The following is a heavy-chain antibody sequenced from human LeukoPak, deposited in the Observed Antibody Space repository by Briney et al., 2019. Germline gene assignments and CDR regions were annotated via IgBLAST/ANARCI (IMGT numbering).Heavy chain of an antibody. CDR1: GFTFSSYA. CDR3: ANAWTVTTLGGMDV. D-gene: IGHD4-17*01. Sequence: GGSLRISCAASGFTFSSYAMSWVRQAPGKGLEWVSAISGSGGSTYYADSVKGRFTISRDNSKNTLYLQMNSLRAEDTAVYYCANAWTVTTLGGMDVWGQGTTVTVSS. J-gene: IGHJ6*02. CDR2: ISGSGGST. V-gene: IGHV3-23*01.